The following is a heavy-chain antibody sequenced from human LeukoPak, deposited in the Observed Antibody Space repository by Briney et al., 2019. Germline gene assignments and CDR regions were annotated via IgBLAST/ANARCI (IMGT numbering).Heavy chain of an antibody. CDR3: ARWSMIAVAGQFDY. CDR2: ISYDGSNK. D-gene: IGHD6-19*01. V-gene: IGHV3-30-3*01. J-gene: IGHJ4*02. Sequence: PGGSLRLSCAASGFTFSSYAMHWVRQAPGKGLEWVAVISYDGSNKYYADSVKGRFTISRDNSKNTLYLQMNSLRAEDTAVYYCARWSMIAVAGQFDYWGQGTLVTVSS. CDR1: GFTFSSYA.